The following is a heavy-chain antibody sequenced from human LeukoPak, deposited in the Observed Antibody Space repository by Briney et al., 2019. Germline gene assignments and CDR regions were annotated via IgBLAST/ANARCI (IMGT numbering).Heavy chain of an antibody. CDR2: MHHSGST. CDR3: AAENLDTAMVRIPY. D-gene: IGHD5-18*01. CDR1: GYSISSGYY. Sequence: SETLSLTCAVSGYSISSGYYWGWMRQPPGKRLEWIGSMHHSGSTFYNPSLKSRVTISVDTSKNQFSLKLSSVTAADTAVYFCAAENLDTAMVRIPYWGQGTLVTVSS. V-gene: IGHV4-38-2*01. J-gene: IGHJ4*02.